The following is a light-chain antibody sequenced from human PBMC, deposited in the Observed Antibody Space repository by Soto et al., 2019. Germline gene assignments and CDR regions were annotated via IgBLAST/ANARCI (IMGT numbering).Light chain of an antibody. CDR3: QQYNMWTGT. CDR1: QSVSSS. J-gene: IGKJ3*01. Sequence: EIVMTQSPATLSVSPGERVTLSCRASQSVSSSLAWFQQKPGQAPRLLIYDASTSATGIPARFSGSGSGTEFTLTISSLQSEDFAVYYCQQYNMWTGTFGPGTKVDIK. V-gene: IGKV3-15*01. CDR2: DAS.